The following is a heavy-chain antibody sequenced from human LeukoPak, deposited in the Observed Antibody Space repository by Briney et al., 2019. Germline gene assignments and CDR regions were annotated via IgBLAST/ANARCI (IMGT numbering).Heavy chain of an antibody. D-gene: IGHD2-2*01. V-gene: IGHV4-4*02. CDR2: IYHSGST. CDR1: GGSISSSNW. Sequence: KPSGTLSLTCAVSGGSISSSNWWSWVRQPPGKGLEWIGEIYHSGSTNYNPSLKSRVTISVDTSKNQFSLKLSSVTAADTAVYYCARDIVVVPAAAIRGGNWFDPWGQGTLVTVSS. J-gene: IGHJ5*02. CDR3: ARDIVVVPAAAIRGGNWFDP.